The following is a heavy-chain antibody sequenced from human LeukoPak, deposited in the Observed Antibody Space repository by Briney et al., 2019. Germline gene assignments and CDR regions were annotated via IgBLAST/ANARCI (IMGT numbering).Heavy chain of an antibody. J-gene: IGHJ4*02. CDR2: INTYTGNP. Sequence: GASVKVSCKASGYTFTSYAMNWVRQAPGQGLEWMGWINTYTGNPTYAQGFTGRFVFSLDTSVSTAYLQISSLKAEDTAVYYCARDPYLRYCSGVTCASPFDYWGQGTLVTVSS. CDR1: GYTFTSYA. D-gene: IGHD2-15*01. CDR3: ARDPYLRYCSGVTCASPFDY. V-gene: IGHV7-4-1*02.